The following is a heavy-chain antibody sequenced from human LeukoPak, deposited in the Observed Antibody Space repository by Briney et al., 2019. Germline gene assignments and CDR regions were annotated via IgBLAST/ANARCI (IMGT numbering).Heavy chain of an antibody. Sequence: SETLSLTCAVSGGSISSSNWWSWVRQPPGKGLEWIGEIYHSGSTNYNPSLKSRVTISVDKSKNQFSLKLSSVTAADTAVYYCARANPRAYCGGDCPDAFDIWGQGTMVTVSS. D-gene: IGHD2-21*02. V-gene: IGHV4-4*02. CDR3: ARANPRAYCGGDCPDAFDI. CDR2: IYHSGST. CDR1: GGSISSSNW. J-gene: IGHJ3*02.